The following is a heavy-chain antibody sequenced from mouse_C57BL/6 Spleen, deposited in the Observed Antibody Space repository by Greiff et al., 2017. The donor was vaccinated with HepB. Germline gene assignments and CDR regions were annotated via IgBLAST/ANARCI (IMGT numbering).Heavy chain of an antibody. Sequence: EVKLMESGPGLVKPSQSLSLTCSVTGYSITSGYYWNWIRQFPGNKLEWMGYISYDGSNNYNPSLKNRISITRDTSKNQFFLKLNSVTTEDTATYYCARDPDYYGSRGFAYWGQGTLVTVSA. CDR2: ISYDGSN. CDR3: ARDPDYYGSRGFAY. J-gene: IGHJ3*01. CDR1: GYSITSGYY. V-gene: IGHV3-6*01. D-gene: IGHD1-1*01.